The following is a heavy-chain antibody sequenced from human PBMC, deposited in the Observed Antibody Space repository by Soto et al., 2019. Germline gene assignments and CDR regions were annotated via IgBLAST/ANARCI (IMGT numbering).Heavy chain of an antibody. CDR2: ISGSGGTT. V-gene: IGHV3-23*01. CDR1: GLTFSSYA. D-gene: IGHD6-19*01. CDR3: AKDGSHSSAWSPRSRFQL. Sequence: EVQLLESGGGLVQPGGSLRLSCAASGLTFSSYAMSWVRQAPGKGLEWVSAISGSGGTTYYADSVKGRFTISRDNSKNTLYLQMNRLRAEDTAIYYCAKDGSHSSAWSPRSRFQLWGQGTLVTVSS. J-gene: IGHJ1*01.